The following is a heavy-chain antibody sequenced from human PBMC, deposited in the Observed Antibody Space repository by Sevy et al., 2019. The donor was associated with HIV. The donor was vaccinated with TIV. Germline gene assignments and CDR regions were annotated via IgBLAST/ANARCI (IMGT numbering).Heavy chain of an antibody. J-gene: IGHJ4*02. CDR1: GYTFTGYY. Sequence: ASVKVSCKASGYTFTGYYMHWVRQAPGQGLEWMGWINPNSGGTNYAQKFQGRVTMTRDTSISTAYMELSRLRSDDTAGYYCARDGSSSSAAYFDYWGQGTLVTVSS. D-gene: IGHD6-6*01. CDR2: INPNSGGT. CDR3: ARDGSSSSAAYFDY. V-gene: IGHV1-2*02.